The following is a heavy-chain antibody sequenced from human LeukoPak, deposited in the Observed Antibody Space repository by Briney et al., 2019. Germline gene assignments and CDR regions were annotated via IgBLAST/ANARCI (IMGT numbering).Heavy chain of an antibody. CDR3: ARSPDILTGENFDY. CDR2: INPKSGGT. CDR1: GYTFSGYY. J-gene: IGHJ4*02. Sequence: ASVKVSCRASGYTFSGYYMHWVRQAPGQGLEWMGWINPKSGGTNEAQRFHDRVTMTRDTSIRTAYMEVSRLRSDDTAVYYCARSPDILTGENFDYWGQGTLVTVSS. V-gene: IGHV1-2*02. D-gene: IGHD3-9*01.